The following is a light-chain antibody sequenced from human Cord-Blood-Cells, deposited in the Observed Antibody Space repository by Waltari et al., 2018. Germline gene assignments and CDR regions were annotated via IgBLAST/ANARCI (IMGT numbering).Light chain of an antibody. CDR1: QSVSSN. V-gene: IGKV3-15*01. Sequence: EIVMTQSPATLSVYPGERATLSCRASQSVSSNLAWYQQKPSQAPRLRIYGASTRATGIPARFSGSGSGTEFTLTISSLQSEDFAVYYCQQYNNWPVFGGGTKVEIK. J-gene: IGKJ4*01. CDR3: QQYNNWPV. CDR2: GAS.